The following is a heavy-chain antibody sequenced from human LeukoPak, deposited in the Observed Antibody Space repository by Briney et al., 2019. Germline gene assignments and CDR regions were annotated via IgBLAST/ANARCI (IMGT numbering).Heavy chain of an antibody. CDR3: ARDGFDFYGMDV. Sequence: GGSLRLSCAASGFTFSSYSMNWVRQAPGKGLEWVANIKQDGSQKYYVDSVKGRFTISRDNARNSLYLQMNSLGAEDTAVYYCARDGFDFYGMDVWGRGTTVTVSS. CDR2: IKQDGSQK. CDR1: GFTFSSYS. V-gene: IGHV3-7*01. D-gene: IGHD5-12*01. J-gene: IGHJ6*02.